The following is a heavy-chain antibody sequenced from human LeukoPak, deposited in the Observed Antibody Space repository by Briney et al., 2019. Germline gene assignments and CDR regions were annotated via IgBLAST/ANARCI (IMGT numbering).Heavy chain of an antibody. CDR3: ARRSTLGAYCSSTSCYASGYYYMDV. Sequence: SETLSLTCAVYGGSFSGYYWSWIRQPPGKGLEWIGEINHSGSTNYNPSLKSRVTISVDTSKNQFSLKLSSVTAADTAVYYCARRSTLGAYCSSTSCYASGYYYMDVWGKGTTVTISS. CDR1: GGSFSGYY. D-gene: IGHD2-2*01. CDR2: INHSGST. J-gene: IGHJ6*03. V-gene: IGHV4-34*01.